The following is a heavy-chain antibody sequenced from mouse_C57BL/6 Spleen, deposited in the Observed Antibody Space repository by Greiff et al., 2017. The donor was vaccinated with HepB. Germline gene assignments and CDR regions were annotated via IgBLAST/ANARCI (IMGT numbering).Heavy chain of an antibody. Sequence: EVKVVESGGGLVKPGGSLKLSCAASGFTFSDYGMHWVRQAPEKGLEWVAYISSGSSTIYYADTVKGRFTISRDNAKNTLFLQMTSLRSEDTAMYYCARDSNYVFAYWGQGTLVTVSA. J-gene: IGHJ3*01. V-gene: IGHV5-17*01. CDR2: ISSGSSTI. CDR3: ARDSNYVFAY. D-gene: IGHD2-5*01. CDR1: GFTFSDYG.